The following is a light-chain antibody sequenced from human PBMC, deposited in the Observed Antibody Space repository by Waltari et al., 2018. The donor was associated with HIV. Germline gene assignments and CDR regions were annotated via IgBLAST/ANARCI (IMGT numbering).Light chain of an antibody. V-gene: IGLV2-23*02. J-gene: IGLJ2*01. CDR3: CSYAGTSTVV. CDR2: EFS. Sequence: QSALTQPASVSGSPGQSMTISCTGTSSDFGSYNLFSWYQQHPGKAPKLMIYEFSKRPSGVSNRFSGSKSGNTASLTISGLQAEDEADYYCCSYAGTSTVVFGGGTKLTVL. CDR1: SSDFGSYNL.